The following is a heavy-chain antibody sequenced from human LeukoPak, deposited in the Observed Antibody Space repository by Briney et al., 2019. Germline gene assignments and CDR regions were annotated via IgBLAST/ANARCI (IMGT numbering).Heavy chain of an antibody. V-gene: IGHV3-64D*06. CDR3: VKAYPTDYYFDY. CDR1: GFTFSSYA. Sequence: GGSLRLSCSASGFTFSSYAIHWVRQAPGKGLEYVSGISSDATDTYYADSVKGRFTISRDNSKNTLFLQMSGLTAEDTAVYYCVKAYPTDYYFDYWGQGTLVTVSS. J-gene: IGHJ4*02. CDR2: ISSDATDT.